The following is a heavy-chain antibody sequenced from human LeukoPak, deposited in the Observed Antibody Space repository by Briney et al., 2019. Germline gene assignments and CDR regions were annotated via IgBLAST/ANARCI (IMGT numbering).Heavy chain of an antibody. CDR1: GFTFSSYG. J-gene: IGHJ4*02. Sequence: GGSLRLSCAASGFTFSSYGMHWVRQAPGKGLEWVAFIRYDGSNKYYADSVKGRFTISRDNSKNTLYLQMNSLRAEDTAVYYCAKDQASRITMVRGVFDYWGQGTLVTVSS. CDR3: AKDQASRITMVRGVFDY. CDR2: IRYDGSNK. D-gene: IGHD3-10*01. V-gene: IGHV3-30*02.